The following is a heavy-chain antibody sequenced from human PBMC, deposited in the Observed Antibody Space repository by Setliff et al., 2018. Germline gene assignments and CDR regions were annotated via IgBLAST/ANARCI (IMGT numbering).Heavy chain of an antibody. CDR2: IYPGDSDT. J-gene: IGHJ3*01. CDR1: GYIFTNYW. V-gene: IGHV5-51*01. D-gene: IGHD2-2*01. Sequence: PGESLKISCKASGYIFTNYWIGWVRQMPGKGLEWMGVIYPGDSDTRYSPSFQGQVTISADKSINTAYLQWSSLKTSDTDNYYCTRHEDRNKCTSSSCYRQNDAFDVWGQGAMVTVSS. CDR3: TRHEDRNKCTSSSCYRQNDAFDV.